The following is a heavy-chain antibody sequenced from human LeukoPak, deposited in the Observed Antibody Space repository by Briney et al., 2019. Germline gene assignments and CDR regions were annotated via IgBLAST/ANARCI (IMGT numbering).Heavy chain of an antibody. J-gene: IGHJ5*02. CDR2: INLSGST. CDR3: ATRGSITIFGVVMTNCFDP. CDR1: GGSFSGYY. D-gene: IGHD3-3*01. V-gene: IGHV4-34*01. Sequence: SETLSLTCAVYGGSFSGYYWNWIRQPPGKGLEWIGEINLSGSTNYNPSPNSPVTISAATPQNQPSLKLSSVTAADTAVYYCATRGSITIFGVVMTNCFDPWGQGTLVTVSS.